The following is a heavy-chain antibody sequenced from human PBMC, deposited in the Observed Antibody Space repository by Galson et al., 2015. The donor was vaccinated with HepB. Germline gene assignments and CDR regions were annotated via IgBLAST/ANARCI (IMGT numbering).Heavy chain of an antibody. CDR1: GYNFNGYY. CDR3: ARQGYCNGGSCYLHFDY. CDR2: INVNTGGT. D-gene: IGHD2-15*01. J-gene: IGHJ4*02. V-gene: IGHV1-2*02. Sequence: SVKVSCKASGYNFNGYYLHWVRQAPGQGLEWMGWINVNTGGTNHAQKFQGRVTMTRDRSISTVYMELSSLRSDDTAVYYCARQGYCNGGSCYLHFDYWGQGTLVTVSS.